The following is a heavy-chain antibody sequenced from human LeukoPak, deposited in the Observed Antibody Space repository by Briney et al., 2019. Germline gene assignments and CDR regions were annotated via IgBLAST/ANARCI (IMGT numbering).Heavy chain of an antibody. J-gene: IGHJ6*02. Sequence: PGGSLRLSCATSGFTVSSNYMSWVRQAPGKGLEWVSVIYSGGSTYYADSVKGRFTISRDNSKNTLYLQMNSLRAEDTAVYYCARPGYYYGMDVWGQGTTVTVSS. V-gene: IGHV3-66*01. CDR2: IYSGGST. CDR1: GFTVSSNY. CDR3: ARPGYYYGMDV.